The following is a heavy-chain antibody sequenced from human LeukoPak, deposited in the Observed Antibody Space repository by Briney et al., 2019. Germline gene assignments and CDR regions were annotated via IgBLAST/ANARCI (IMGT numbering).Heavy chain of an antibody. J-gene: IGHJ3*02. V-gene: IGHV3-23*01. D-gene: IGHD2-21*01. CDR1: GFTFSSYA. CDR3: ARHRVAFDAFDI. CDR2: ISGSGGST. Sequence: GGSLRLSCAASGFTFSSYAISWVRQAPGKGLEWVSAISGSGGSTYYADSVKGRFTISRDNSKNTLYLQMNSLRAEDTAVYYCARHRVAFDAFDIWGQGTMLTVSS.